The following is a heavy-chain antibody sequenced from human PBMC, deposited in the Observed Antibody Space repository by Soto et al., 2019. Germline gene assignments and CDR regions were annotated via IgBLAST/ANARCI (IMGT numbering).Heavy chain of an antibody. Sequence: QVQLVQSGGEVKKPGASVTVSCKASGYTFINYHITWVRQAPGQGLEWRAWINTYNGMTDYAQRFQGRVTMTRDTSTSTAYMELRNLGYDDTAVYFCAKSPRGEMATDWGQGTLVTVSS. D-gene: IGHD5-12*01. CDR2: INTYNGMT. V-gene: IGHV1-18*01. CDR3: AKSPRGEMATD. CDR1: GYTFINYH. J-gene: IGHJ4*02.